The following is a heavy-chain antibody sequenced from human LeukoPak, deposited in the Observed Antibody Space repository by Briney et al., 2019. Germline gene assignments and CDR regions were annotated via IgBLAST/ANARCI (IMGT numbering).Heavy chain of an antibody. J-gene: IGHJ1*01. CDR2: IYYSGST. V-gene: IGHV4-39*01. D-gene: IGHD3-22*01. CDR3: ARLSRIVVVIPT. Sequence: KPSETLSLTCTVSGGSISSSSYYWGWIRQPPGKGLEWIGSIYYSGSTYYNPSLKSRVTISVDTSKNQSSLKLSSVTAADTAVYYCARLSRIVVVIPTWGQGTLVTVSS. CDR1: GGSISSSSYY.